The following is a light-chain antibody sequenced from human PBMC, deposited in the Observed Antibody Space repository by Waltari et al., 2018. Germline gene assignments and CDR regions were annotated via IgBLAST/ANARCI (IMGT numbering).Light chain of an antibody. CDR1: ALPKQY. J-gene: IGLJ2*01. CDR2: KAT. Sequence: SYELTQPPSVAVSPGQTARITCSGDALPKQYAYWYQQKSGQAPVLVIYKATERPSGIPERFSGASSGTTVALTIRGVQAEDEADYYCQSSDSTTTYDIFGGGTRLTVL. CDR3: QSSDSTTTYDI. V-gene: IGLV3-25*03.